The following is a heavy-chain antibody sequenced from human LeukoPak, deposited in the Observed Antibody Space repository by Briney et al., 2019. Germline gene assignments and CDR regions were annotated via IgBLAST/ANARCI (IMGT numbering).Heavy chain of an antibody. CDR2: IYYSGST. D-gene: IGHD2-2*01. CDR3: ARPLHCSSTTCYDWFDP. Sequence: SETLSLTCTVSGGSISSSSYYWGWIRQPPGKGLEWIGSIYYSGSTYYNPSLKSRVTISIDTSKNQFSLKLSSVTAADTAIYYCARPLHCSSTTCYDWFDPWGQGTLVIVSS. J-gene: IGHJ5*02. V-gene: IGHV4-39*07. CDR1: GGSISSSSYY.